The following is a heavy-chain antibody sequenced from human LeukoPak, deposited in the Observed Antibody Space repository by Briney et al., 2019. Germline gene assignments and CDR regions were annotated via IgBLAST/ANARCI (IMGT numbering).Heavy chain of an antibody. CDR1: GYTFTGYY. D-gene: IGHD3-3*01. CDR2: INPNSGGT. CDR3: ARSQRFLEWLSPSFDY. Sequence: ASVKVSCMASGYTFTGYYMHWVRQAPGQGLEWMGWINPNSGGTNYAQKFQGRVTMTRDTSISTAYMELSRLRSDDTAVYYCARSQRFLEWLSPSFDYWGQGTLVTVSS. V-gene: IGHV1-2*02. J-gene: IGHJ4*02.